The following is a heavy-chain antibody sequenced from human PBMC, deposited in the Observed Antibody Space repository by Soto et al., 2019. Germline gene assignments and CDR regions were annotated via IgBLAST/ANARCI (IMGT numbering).Heavy chain of an antibody. D-gene: IGHD2-15*01. CDR2: RYYSEST. J-gene: IGHJ4*02. CDR3: ARTKCSGGSCYSWSLDY. Sequence: LSLTCTVSRGSITTGGYYWSWIRHLPWKGLEGIGRRYYSESTYYNPSLKRRVSISLDTSKNQLSLKLSFVTAADTAMYYCARTKCSGGSCYSWSLDYWGQGTPVTVSS. CDR1: RGSITTGGYY. V-gene: IGHV4-31*03.